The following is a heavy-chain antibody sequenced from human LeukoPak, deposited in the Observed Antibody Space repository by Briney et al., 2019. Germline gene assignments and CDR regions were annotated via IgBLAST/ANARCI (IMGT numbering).Heavy chain of an antibody. V-gene: IGHV4-31*01. CDR3: AHSNYVATKNGNSYYYYYMDV. CDR1: GGSISSGGYY. CDR2: IYYSGST. D-gene: IGHD4-11*01. J-gene: IGHJ6*03. Sequence: SETLSLTCTVSGGSISSGGYYWSWIRQHPGKGLEWIGYIYYSGSTYYNPSLKSLVTISVDTSKNQFSLKLSSVTAADTAVYYCAHSNYVATKNGNSYYYYYMDVWGKGTTVTVSS.